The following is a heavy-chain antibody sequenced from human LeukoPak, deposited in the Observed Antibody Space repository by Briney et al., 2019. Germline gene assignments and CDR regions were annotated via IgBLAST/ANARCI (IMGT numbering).Heavy chain of an antibody. CDR3: ARGDIVVDRDYFDY. Sequence: SQTLSLTCTVSGYSISSGYYWGWIRQPPGKGLEWIGSIYHSGSTYYNPSLKSRVTISVDTSKNQFSLKLSSVTAADTAVYYCARGDIVVDRDYFDYWGQGTLVTVSS. V-gene: IGHV4-38-2*02. CDR1: GYSISSGYY. D-gene: IGHD2-15*01. J-gene: IGHJ4*02. CDR2: IYHSGST.